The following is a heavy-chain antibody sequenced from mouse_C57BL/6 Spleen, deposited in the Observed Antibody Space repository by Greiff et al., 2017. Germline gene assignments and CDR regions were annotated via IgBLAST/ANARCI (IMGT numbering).Heavy chain of an antibody. D-gene: IGHD1-1*01. J-gene: IGHJ1*03. Sequence: QVQLQQPGAELVKPGASVKLSCKASGYTFTSYWMQWVKQRPGQGLEWIGEIDPSDSYTNYNQKFKGKATLTVDTSSRTAYMQLSSLTSEDSAVYYCARGTYGSSYGETDWYFDVWGTGTTVTVSS. CDR2: IDPSDSYT. CDR3: ARGTYGSSYGETDWYFDV. CDR1: GYTFTSYW. V-gene: IGHV1-50*01.